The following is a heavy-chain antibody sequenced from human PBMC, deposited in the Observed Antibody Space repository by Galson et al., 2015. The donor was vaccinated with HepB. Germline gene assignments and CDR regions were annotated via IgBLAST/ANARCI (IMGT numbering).Heavy chain of an antibody. Sequence: QSGAEVKKPGESLKISCKVSGDSFSNSWIGWVRQKPGKGLEWMGVILPSDSKTKYSPSFQGQVTISVDKSITTAYLQWSSLRASDTAMYYCAKQFWDRGPFDYWGQGTLVTVSS. D-gene: IGHD1-14*01. V-gene: IGHV5-51*01. J-gene: IGHJ4*02. CDR3: AKQFWDRGPFDY. CDR2: ILPSDSKT. CDR1: GDSFSNSW.